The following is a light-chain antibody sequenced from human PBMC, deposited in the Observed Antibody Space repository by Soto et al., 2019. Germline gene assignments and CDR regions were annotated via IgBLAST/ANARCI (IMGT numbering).Light chain of an antibody. J-gene: IGKJ1*01. Sequence: EIVLTQSPGTLSLSPGERATLSCRASQSVSSSYFAWYQQGFGQAPRLLIYGASSRATGIRERFSGSGSGTDFTLTISRLEPEDFAVYYCQQYGSSSWTFVQGTKVESK. CDR2: GAS. CDR3: QQYGSSSWT. V-gene: IGKV3-20*01. CDR1: QSVSSSY.